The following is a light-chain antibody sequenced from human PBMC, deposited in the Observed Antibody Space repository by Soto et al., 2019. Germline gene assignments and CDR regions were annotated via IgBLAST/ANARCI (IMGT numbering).Light chain of an antibody. CDR1: QSISSY. CDR3: QQSYSTPFT. Sequence: DIQMTQSPSSLSASVGDRVTITCRASQSISSYLNWYQQKPGKAPKLLIYAASSLQSGVPSMFSGSGSRTDFTLTISSLQPEDFATYYCQQSYSTPFTFGPGTKVDIK. CDR2: AAS. J-gene: IGKJ3*01. V-gene: IGKV1-39*01.